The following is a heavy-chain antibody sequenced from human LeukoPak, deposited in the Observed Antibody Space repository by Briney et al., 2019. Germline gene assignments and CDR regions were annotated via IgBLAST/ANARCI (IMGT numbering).Heavy chain of an antibody. V-gene: IGHV4-34*01. D-gene: IGHD6-13*01. CDR2: INHSGST. Sequence: PSETLSLTCAVYGGSFSGYYWSWIRQPPGKGLEWIGEINHSGSTNYNPSLKSRVTISVDTSKNHFSLKLSSVTAADTAVYYCARDGDRSSWLPRPRGNFDYWGQGTLVTVSS. J-gene: IGHJ4*02. CDR1: GGSFSGYY. CDR3: ARDGDRSSWLPRPRGNFDY.